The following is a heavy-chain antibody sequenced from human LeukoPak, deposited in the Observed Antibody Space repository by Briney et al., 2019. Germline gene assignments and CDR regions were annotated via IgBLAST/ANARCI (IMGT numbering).Heavy chain of an antibody. D-gene: IGHD3-10*01. V-gene: IGHV3-23*01. CDR1: GISFRSYG. CDR3: AKGSQDVRPYYFDY. Sequence: GGSLRLSCAASGISFRSYGMHWVRQAPGKGLEWVSAVSGSGGSTYYADSVKGRFTISRDNSKNTLYLQMNSLRAEDTAVYYCAKGSQDVRPYYFDYWGQGTLVTVSS. J-gene: IGHJ4*02. CDR2: VSGSGGST.